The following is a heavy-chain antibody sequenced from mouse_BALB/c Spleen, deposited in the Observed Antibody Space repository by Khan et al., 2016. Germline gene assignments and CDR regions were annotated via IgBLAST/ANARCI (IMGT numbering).Heavy chain of an antibody. J-gene: IGHJ3*01. V-gene: IGHV1S81*02. CDR1: GYTFTSYW. D-gene: IGHD2-4*01. Sequence: QVQLQQPGAELVKPGASVKLSCKASGYTFTSYWMHWVKQRPGQGLEWIGEINPSNGRTNYNEKLKSKATLTVDKSSSTAYMQLSSLTSEDSAVYYCARSLYDYDAYWGQGTLVTVPA. CDR2: INPSNGRT. CDR3: ARSLYDYDAY.